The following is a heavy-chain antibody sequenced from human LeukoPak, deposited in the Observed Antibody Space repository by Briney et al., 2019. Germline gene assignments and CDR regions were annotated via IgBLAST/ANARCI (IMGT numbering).Heavy chain of an antibody. Sequence: GGSLRLSCAASGFTFSSYSMNWVRQAPGKGLEWVSSISSSSSYIYYADSVKGRFTISRDNAKSSLDLQMSSLRAEDTALYFCARDPGYSAFDIWGQGTMVTVSS. V-gene: IGHV3-21*04. CDR2: ISSSSSYI. CDR1: GFTFSSYS. D-gene: IGHD5-12*01. CDR3: ARDPGYSAFDI. J-gene: IGHJ3*02.